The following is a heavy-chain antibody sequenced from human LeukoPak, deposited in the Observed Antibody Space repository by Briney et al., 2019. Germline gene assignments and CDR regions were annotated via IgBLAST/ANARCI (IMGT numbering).Heavy chain of an antibody. V-gene: IGHV4-34*01. CDR1: GGSFSGYY. D-gene: IGHD2-2*01. Sequence: PSETLSLTCAVYGGSFSGYYWNWIRQPPGKGLEWIGEINDSGSTNYNPSLKSRVTISVDTSKNQCSLKLSSVTAADTAVYYCARAPDIVVVPAARSDAFDIWGQGTMVTVSS. CDR3: ARAPDIVVVPAARSDAFDI. J-gene: IGHJ3*02. CDR2: INDSGST.